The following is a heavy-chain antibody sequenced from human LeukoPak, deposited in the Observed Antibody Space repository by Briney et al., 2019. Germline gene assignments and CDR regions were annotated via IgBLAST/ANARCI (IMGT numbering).Heavy chain of an antibody. V-gene: IGHV3-66*01. CDR2: MYSVGST. J-gene: IGHJ4*02. Sequence: PGGSLRLSCAASGFTISANFMSWVRQAPGKGLEWVSIMYSVGSTFYADSVKGRFTISRDPSKNSLDLQMDSLRVDDTAVYYCARDLSGYSYGFGGGLWGQGTLVTVSS. CDR1: GFTISANF. D-gene: IGHD5-18*01. CDR3: ARDLSGYSYGFGGGL.